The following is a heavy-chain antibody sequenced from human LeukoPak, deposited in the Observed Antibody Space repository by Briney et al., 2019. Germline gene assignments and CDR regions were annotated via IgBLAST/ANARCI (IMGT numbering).Heavy chain of an antibody. J-gene: IGHJ4*02. CDR3: ARDSHPDILTGYYKIGYYFDY. D-gene: IGHD3-9*01. CDR1: GFTFSSYA. Sequence: PGGSLRLSCADSGFTFSSYAMHWVRHAPGKGLEWVAVISYDGSNKYYADSVKGRFTISRDNAKNSLYLQMNSLRAQDTAVYYCARDSHPDILTGYYKIGYYFDYWGQGTLVTVSS. CDR2: ISYDGSNK. V-gene: IGHV3-30-3*01.